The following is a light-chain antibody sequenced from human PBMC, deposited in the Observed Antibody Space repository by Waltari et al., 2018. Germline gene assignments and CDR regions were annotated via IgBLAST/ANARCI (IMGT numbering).Light chain of an antibody. Sequence: QSVLTQPPSASGTPGQRVTISCSGSSSNIGTNTVNWYQQVPGTAPKLLIFNNTQRPAGLPHRFSGSKSGTSASLAISGLQSEDEADYYCAAWGDSLHGRWGFGGGTKLTVL. J-gene: IGLJ3*02. CDR2: NNT. V-gene: IGLV1-44*01. CDR1: SSNIGTNT. CDR3: AAWGDSLHGRWG.